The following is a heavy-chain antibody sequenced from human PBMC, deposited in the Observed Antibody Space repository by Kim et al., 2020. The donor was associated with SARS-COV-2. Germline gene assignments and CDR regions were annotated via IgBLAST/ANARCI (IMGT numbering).Heavy chain of an antibody. CDR3: ARSFGGLLYYFDY. V-gene: IGHV5-51*01. J-gene: IGHJ4*02. CDR2: ISPADSDT. CDR1: GYSFSSYW. D-gene: IGHD3-10*01. Sequence: GESLKISCKGSGYSFSSYWIAWVRQMPGQGLEWMGIISPADSDTRYSPSFQGQVTISADKSISTAYLQWSSLKASDTATYYCARSFGGLLYYFDYWGQGTLVTVSS.